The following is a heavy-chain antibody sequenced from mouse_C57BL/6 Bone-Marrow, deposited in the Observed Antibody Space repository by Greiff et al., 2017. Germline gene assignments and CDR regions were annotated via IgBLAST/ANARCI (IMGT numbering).Heavy chain of an antibody. J-gene: IGHJ2*01. D-gene: IGHD1-1*01. Sequence: VKLMESGAELARPGASVKLSCKASGYTFTSYGISWVKQRTGQGLEWIGEIYPRSGNTYYNEKFKGKATLTADKSSSTAYMELRSLTSEDSAVFICARSPLLLRYWGQGTTLTVSS. CDR1: GYTFTSYG. V-gene: IGHV1-81*01. CDR2: IYPRSGNT. CDR3: ARSPLLLRY.